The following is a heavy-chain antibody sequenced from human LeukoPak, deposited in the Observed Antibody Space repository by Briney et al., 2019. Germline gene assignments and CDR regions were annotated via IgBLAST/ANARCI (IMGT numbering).Heavy chain of an antibody. CDR2: IYSAGAT. CDR1: GFTVSDNY. D-gene: IGHD1-26*01. Sequence: GGSLRLSCAASGFTVSDNYMTWVRQAPGKGLEWVSSIYSAGATHYAESVKGRFTISRDNSKNTLYLQMNSLRAEDMVVYYCARIEWERLRRAFDIWGQGTMVTVSS. V-gene: IGHV3-53*01. J-gene: IGHJ3*02. CDR3: ARIEWERLRRAFDI.